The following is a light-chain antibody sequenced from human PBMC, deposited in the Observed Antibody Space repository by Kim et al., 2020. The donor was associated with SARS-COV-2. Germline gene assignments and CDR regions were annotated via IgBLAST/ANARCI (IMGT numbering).Light chain of an antibody. CDR3: QTWSTGIRV. Sequence: QLVLTQSPSASASLGASVKLTCTRSSGHSSYVIAWHQQQPEKGPRFLMKLNSDGSHSKGDGIPDRFSGSSSGAERYLTISSLQSEDEADYYCQTWSTGIRVFGGGTQLTVL. CDR1: SGHSSYV. J-gene: IGLJ2*01. CDR2: LNSDGSH. V-gene: IGLV4-69*02.